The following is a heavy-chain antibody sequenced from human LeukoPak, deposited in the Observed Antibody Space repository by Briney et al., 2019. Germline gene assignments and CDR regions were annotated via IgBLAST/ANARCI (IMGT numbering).Heavy chain of an antibody. CDR2: ITSSSTTI. D-gene: IGHD1-14*01. CDR3: ARNIRGATYFDY. Sequence: GGSLRLSCAASGFTFSDYSVNWVRQAPGKGLEWFSYITSSSTTIYYADSVKGRFTFSRDNAKNLLYLQMNSLRDEDTAVYFCARNIRGATYFDYWGQGALVTVSS. J-gene: IGHJ4*02. CDR1: GFTFSDYS. V-gene: IGHV3-48*02.